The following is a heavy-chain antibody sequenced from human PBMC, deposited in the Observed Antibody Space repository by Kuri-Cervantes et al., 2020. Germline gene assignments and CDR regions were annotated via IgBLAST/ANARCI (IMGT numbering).Heavy chain of an antibody. Sequence: GESLKISCAASGFTFSSYAMSWVRQAPRKGLEWVSAISGSGGSTYYAGSVKGRFTISRDNSKNTLYLQMNSLRAEDTAVYYCAKGSGDYWGQGTLVTVSS. CDR1: GFTFSSYA. J-gene: IGHJ4*02. D-gene: IGHD2-15*01. CDR2: ISGSGGST. V-gene: IGHV3-23*01. CDR3: AKGSGDY.